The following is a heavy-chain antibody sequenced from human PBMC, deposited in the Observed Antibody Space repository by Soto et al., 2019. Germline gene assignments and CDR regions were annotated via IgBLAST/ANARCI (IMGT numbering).Heavy chain of an antibody. Sequence: PSETLSLTCTVSGGSISSYYWSWIRQPPGKGLEWIGYIYYSGSTNYNTSLKSRVTISVDTSKNQYSLKLSSVTAADTAVYYCARDGRIMGWPSYLTYYGMDVWGQGTTVTVSS. J-gene: IGHJ6*02. CDR2: IYYSGST. V-gene: IGHV4-59*01. CDR3: ARDGRIMGWPSYLTYYGMDV. D-gene: IGHD2-8*01. CDR1: GGSISSYY.